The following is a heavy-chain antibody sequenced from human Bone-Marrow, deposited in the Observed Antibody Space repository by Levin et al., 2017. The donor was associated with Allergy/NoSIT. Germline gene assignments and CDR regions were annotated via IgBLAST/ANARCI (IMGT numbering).Heavy chain of an antibody. CDR2: IYYGGGA. Sequence: SQTFSLPCTVSGVSMRSVYWTWIRQSPGKGLEWIGNIYYGGGANYNPSLRGRVAFSLDTPESQFSLRLTSLTAADTAVYYCARDRNFYSASGSRDSGMDVWGQGTSVTVSS. CDR3: ARDRNFYSASGSRDSGMDV. V-gene: IGHV4-59*03. D-gene: IGHD3-10*01. J-gene: IGHJ6*02. CDR1: GVSMRSVY.